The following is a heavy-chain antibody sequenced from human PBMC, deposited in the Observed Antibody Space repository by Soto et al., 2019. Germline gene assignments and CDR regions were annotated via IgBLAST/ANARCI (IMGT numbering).Heavy chain of an antibody. J-gene: IGHJ6*02. V-gene: IGHV4-61*01. CDR1: GCSVSSGSYY. Sequence: SETLSLTCPFSGCSVSSGSYYWSWIRQPPGKGLEWIGYIYYSGSTNYNPSLKSRVTISVDTSKNQFSLKLSSVTAADTAVYYCARPLYSYGPMDVWGQGTTVTVSS. CDR2: IYYSGST. CDR3: ARPLYSYGPMDV. D-gene: IGHD5-18*01.